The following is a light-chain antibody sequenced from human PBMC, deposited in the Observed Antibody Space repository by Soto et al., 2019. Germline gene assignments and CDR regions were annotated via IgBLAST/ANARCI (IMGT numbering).Light chain of an antibody. CDR2: LGS. J-gene: IGKJ2*02. V-gene: IGKV2-28*01. Sequence: DIVMTQSPLSLPVTPGEPASISCGSSQSLLHSNGYNYLDWYLQKPGQSPQLLIYLGSNRASGVPDRFSGSASGTDFTLKISRVEAEDVGVYYCMQVLQTPCSFGPGTKLEIK. CDR1: QSLLHSNGYNY. CDR3: MQVLQTPCS.